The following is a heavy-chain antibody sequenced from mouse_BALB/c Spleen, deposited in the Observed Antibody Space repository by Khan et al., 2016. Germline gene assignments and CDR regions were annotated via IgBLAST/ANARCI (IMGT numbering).Heavy chain of an antibody. J-gene: IGHJ4*01. V-gene: IGHV1S135*01. CDR3: ASDRLWYGMDY. D-gene: IGHD1-1*02. CDR2: IDPYNGGT. Sequence: VQLQQSGPELVKPGASVKVSCKASGYAFTSYNMYWVKPSHGTSLEWIGYIDPYNGGTNYNQQFKCKATLTVDKSSSTAFMHLNSLTSEDSAVYYCASDRLWYGMDYWGQGTSVTVSS. CDR1: GYAFTSYN.